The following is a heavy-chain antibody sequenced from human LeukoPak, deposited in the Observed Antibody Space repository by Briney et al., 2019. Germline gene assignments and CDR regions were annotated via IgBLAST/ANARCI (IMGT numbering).Heavy chain of an antibody. D-gene: IGHD6-13*01. Sequence: ASVKVSCKASGYTFTGYYMHWVRQAPGQGLEWMGWINPNSGGTNYAQKFQGRVTMTRDTSISTAYMELSRLRSDDTAVYYCARGRGYSSSWYWAFDIWGQGTMVTVSS. V-gene: IGHV1-2*02. CDR2: INPNSGGT. CDR3: ARGRGYSSSWYWAFDI. CDR1: GYTFTGYY. J-gene: IGHJ3*02.